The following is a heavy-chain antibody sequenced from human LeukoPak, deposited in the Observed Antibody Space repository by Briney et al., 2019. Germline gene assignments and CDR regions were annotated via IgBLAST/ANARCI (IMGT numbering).Heavy chain of an antibody. CDR3: ASSSSWYRNWFDP. Sequence: PSETLSLTCAVSGGSISSSNWWSWVRQPPGKGLEWIGEIYHSGSTNYNPPLKSRVTISVDKSKNQFSLKLSSVTAADTAVYYCASSSSWYRNWFDPWGQGTLVTVSS. V-gene: IGHV4-4*02. J-gene: IGHJ5*02. D-gene: IGHD6-13*01. CDR1: GGSISSSNW. CDR2: IYHSGST.